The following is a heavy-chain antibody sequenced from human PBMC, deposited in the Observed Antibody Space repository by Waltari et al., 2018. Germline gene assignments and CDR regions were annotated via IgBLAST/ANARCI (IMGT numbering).Heavy chain of an antibody. V-gene: IGHV3-7*01. J-gene: IGHJ4*02. CDR3: ARDAPLYTTGWGYDY. Sequence: EVQLVESGGGLVQPGGSLRLSCEASGLSIRESWMSWVRQAPGKGPEWVADIKEDGSKIYYVGSVRGRFTISRDNAKNSLYLQMNSLRVEDTAVYYCARDAPLYTTGWGYDYWGQGILVTVSS. CDR1: GLSIRESW. CDR2: IKEDGSKI. D-gene: IGHD6-19*01.